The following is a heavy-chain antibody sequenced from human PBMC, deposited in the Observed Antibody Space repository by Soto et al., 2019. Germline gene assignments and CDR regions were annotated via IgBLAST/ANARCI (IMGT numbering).Heavy chain of an antibody. D-gene: IGHD1-26*01. CDR3: ARDLLSGGYYYYGMDV. J-gene: IGHJ6*02. Sequence: GGSLRLSCAASGFTFSSYGMHWVRQAPGKGLEWVAVIWYDGSNKYYADSVKGRFTISRDNSKNTLYLQMNSLRAEDTAVYYCARDLLSGGYYYYGMDVWGQGTTVTVSS. CDR1: GFTFSSYG. CDR2: IWYDGSNK. V-gene: IGHV3-33*01.